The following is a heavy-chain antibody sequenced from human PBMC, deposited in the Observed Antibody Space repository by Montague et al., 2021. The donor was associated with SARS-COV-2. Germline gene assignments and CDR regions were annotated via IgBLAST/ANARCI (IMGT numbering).Heavy chain of an antibody. CDR2: INQHGGEN. V-gene: IGHV3-7*01. Sequence: SLRLSCAASGFTFINYWMTWVRLAPGKGLEWVATINQHGGENYYVGSVKGRFTISRDNAKKSVYLQINSLGAEDTAVYYCARVDYQVPYYYYAGMDLWGQGTTVTVSS. D-gene: IGHD3/OR15-3a*01. J-gene: IGHJ6*02. CDR1: GFTFINYW. CDR3: ARVDYQVPYYYYAGMDL.